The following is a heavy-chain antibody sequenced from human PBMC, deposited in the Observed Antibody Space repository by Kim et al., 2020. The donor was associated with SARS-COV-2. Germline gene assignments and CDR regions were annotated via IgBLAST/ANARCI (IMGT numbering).Heavy chain of an antibody. D-gene: IGHD1-1*01. CDR2: INAGNGIT. CDR1: GYLFSAYT. V-gene: IGHV1-3*01. Sequence: ASVKVSCKASGYLFSAYTMNWVRQAPGQRPEWMGWINAGNGITKYSQKFQDRVIITRDTSASTAYMELTSLRSEDTAVYYCARIPLEGNWFDPWGQGTLVTVSS. CDR3: ARIPLEGNWFDP. J-gene: IGHJ5*02.